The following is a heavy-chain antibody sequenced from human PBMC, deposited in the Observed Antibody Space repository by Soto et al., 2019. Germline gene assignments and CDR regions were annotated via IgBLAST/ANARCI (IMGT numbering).Heavy chain of an antibody. CDR2: INPNSGGT. J-gene: IGHJ6*02. V-gene: IGHV1-2*02. CDR3: ARDTSDYDFWSGYPDV. CDR1: GYTLSGYY. Sequence: ASVKVSCKASGYTLSGYYIHWLRQAPGQGLEWMGWINPNSGGTNYAQKFQGRVTITADKSTSTAYMELSSLRSEDTAVYYCARDTSDYDFWSGYPDVWGQGTTVTVSS. D-gene: IGHD3-3*01.